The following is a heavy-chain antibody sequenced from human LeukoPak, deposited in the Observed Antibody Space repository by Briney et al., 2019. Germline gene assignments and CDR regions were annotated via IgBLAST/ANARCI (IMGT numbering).Heavy chain of an antibody. CDR3: AKVTSVRFDY. J-gene: IGHJ4*02. CDR2: ISSSGGST. Sequence: GGSLRLSCAASGFTFSSYAMSWVRQAPGKGLEWVSAISSSGGSTYYADSVKGRFTISRDNSKNTLYLQMSSLRAEDTAVYYCAKVTSVRFDYWGQGTLVTVSS. CDR1: GFTFSSYA. V-gene: IGHV3-23*01.